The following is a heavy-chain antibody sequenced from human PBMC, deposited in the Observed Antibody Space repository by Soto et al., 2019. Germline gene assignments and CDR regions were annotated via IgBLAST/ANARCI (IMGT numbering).Heavy chain of an antibody. J-gene: IGHJ4*02. Sequence: GGSLRLSCAASGFTFSSYAMSWVRQAPGKGLEWVSAISGSGGGTYYADSVKGRFTISRDNSKNTLYLQMNSLRAEDTAVYYCAKKPSYSSSSKYFDYWGQGTLVTVSS. CDR2: ISGSGGGT. CDR3: AKKPSYSSSSKYFDY. CDR1: GFTFSSYA. V-gene: IGHV3-23*01. D-gene: IGHD6-6*01.